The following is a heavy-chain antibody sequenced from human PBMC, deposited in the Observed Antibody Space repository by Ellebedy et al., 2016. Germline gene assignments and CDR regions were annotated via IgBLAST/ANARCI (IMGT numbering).Heavy chain of an antibody. CDR2: IKSKPDGGAI. J-gene: IGHJ4*02. Sequence: GESLKISCSASGFTLTNAWMNWVRQAPEMGLEWVGLIKSKPDGGAIRYAAPVKERFTISRDDSQNTLYLQMNSLRVEDTAVYYCAGDSRGITAAGTSLHYWGQGTLVTVSS. CDR3: AGDSRGITAAGTSLHY. V-gene: IGHV3-15*07. CDR1: GFTLTNAW. D-gene: IGHD6-13*01.